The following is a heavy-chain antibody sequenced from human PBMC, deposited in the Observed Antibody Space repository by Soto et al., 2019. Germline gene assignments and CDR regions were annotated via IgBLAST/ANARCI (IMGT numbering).Heavy chain of an antibody. CDR2: ISWNSGSI. V-gene: IGHV3-9*01. CDR3: AKDLAGKGNYYYYYGMDV. Sequence: GGSLRLSCEASGFTFEDYAMHWVRQTPGKGLEWVSGISWNSGSIGYADSVKGRFTISRDNAKNSLYLQMNSLRADDTAFYYCAKDLAGKGNYYYYYGMDVWGQGTKVTVSS. J-gene: IGHJ6*02. CDR1: GFTFEDYA. D-gene: IGHD6-19*01.